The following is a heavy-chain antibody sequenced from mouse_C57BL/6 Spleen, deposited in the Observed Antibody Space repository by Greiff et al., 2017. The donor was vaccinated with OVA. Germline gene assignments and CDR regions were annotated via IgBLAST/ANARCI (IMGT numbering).Heavy chain of an antibody. Sequence: QVQLQQSGAELVKPGASVKISCKASGYAFSSYWMNWVKQRPGKGLEWIGQIYPGDGDTNYNGKFKGKATLTADKSSSTAYMQLSSLTSEDSAVYFCALFITTDPSWTMDYWGQGTSVTVSS. V-gene: IGHV1-80*01. J-gene: IGHJ4*01. CDR3: ALFITTDPSWTMDY. D-gene: IGHD1-1*01. CDR2: IYPGDGDT. CDR1: GYAFSSYW.